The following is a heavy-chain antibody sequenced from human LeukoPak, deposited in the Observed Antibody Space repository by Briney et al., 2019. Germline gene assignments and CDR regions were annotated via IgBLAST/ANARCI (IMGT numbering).Heavy chain of an antibody. CDR1: GFSFSYYG. D-gene: IGHD2-8*01. CDR2: IRNDETEK. V-gene: IGHV3-30*02. Sequence: GGSLRLSCAASGFSFSYYGMHWVRQAPGKGLEWVAFIRNDETEKYYAESVKGRFTISRYKSKNTLYLQMDSLSAEDTAVYSCAKDDPVCHVWGKGNTVTVSS. J-gene: IGHJ6*04. CDR3: AKDDPVCHV.